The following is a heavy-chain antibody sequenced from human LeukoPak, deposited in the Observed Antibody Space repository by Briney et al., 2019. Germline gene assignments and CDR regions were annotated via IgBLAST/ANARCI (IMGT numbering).Heavy chain of an antibody. D-gene: IGHD6-19*01. CDR2: INHSGST. Sequence: SETLSLTCAVYGGSFSGYYWSWIRQPPGKGLEWIGEINHSGSTNYNPSLKSRVTISVDTSKNQFSLKLSSVTAADTAIYYCARRRSSGWYYHWGQGTLVTVSS. CDR3: ARRRSSGWYYH. J-gene: IGHJ4*02. V-gene: IGHV4-34*01. CDR1: GGSFSGYY.